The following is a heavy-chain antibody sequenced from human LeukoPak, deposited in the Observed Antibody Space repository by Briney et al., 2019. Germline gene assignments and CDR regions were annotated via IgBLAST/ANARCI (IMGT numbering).Heavy chain of an antibody. CDR3: AKGRYSGYDYEGGDY. Sequence: EAGGSLRLSCAASGFTLSSYAMSWVRQAPGKGLEWVSAISGSGGSTYYADSVKGRFTISRDNSKNTLYLQMNSLRAEDTAVYYCAKGRYSGYDYEGGDYWGQGTLVTVSS. J-gene: IGHJ4*02. CDR2: ISGSGGST. D-gene: IGHD5-12*01. CDR1: GFTLSSYA. V-gene: IGHV3-23*01.